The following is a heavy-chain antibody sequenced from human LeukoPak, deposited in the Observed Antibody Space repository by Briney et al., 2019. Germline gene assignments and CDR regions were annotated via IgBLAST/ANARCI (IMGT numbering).Heavy chain of an antibody. CDR2: ISSSSSYI. CDR3: ARDPSVLRYFDWSTPYGMDV. J-gene: IGHJ6*02. Sequence: GGSLRLSCAASGFTFSSYSMNGVRQAPGKGLEWVSSISSSSSYIYYADSVKGRFTISKDNAQNSLFLQMNRLRAEDTAVYYCARDPSVLRYFDWSTPYGMDVWGQGTTVTVSS. D-gene: IGHD3-9*01. CDR1: GFTFSSYS. V-gene: IGHV3-21*01.